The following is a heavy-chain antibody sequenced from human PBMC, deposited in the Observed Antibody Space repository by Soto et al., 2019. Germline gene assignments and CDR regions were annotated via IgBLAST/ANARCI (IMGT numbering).Heavy chain of an antibody. CDR2: IYWNDDK. V-gene: IGHV2-5*01. Sequence: QNTLKESVPTLVKPTQTLTLTCTFSGFSLGTRGVGVAWIRQPPGKALEWLAHIYWNDDKRYSQSRKSSLTITKDASENLVVLIMTNMDPVDTATYYCAHCEAAAVPFDYWGQGTLVTVSS. CDR3: AHCEAAAVPFDY. J-gene: IGHJ4*02. CDR1: GFSLGTRGVG. D-gene: IGHD2-2*01.